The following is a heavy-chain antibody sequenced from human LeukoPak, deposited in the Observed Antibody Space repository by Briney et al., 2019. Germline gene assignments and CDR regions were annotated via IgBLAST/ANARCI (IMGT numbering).Heavy chain of an antibody. Sequence: SETLSLTCAVYGGSFSGYYWSWIRQPPGKGLEWIGEINHSGSTNYNPSLKSRVTISVDTSKNQFSLKLSSVTAADTAVYYCARVVGATLYFDYWGQGTLVTVSS. CDR3: ARVVGATLYFDY. CDR2: INHSGST. CDR1: GGSFSGYY. V-gene: IGHV4-34*01. D-gene: IGHD1-26*01. J-gene: IGHJ4*02.